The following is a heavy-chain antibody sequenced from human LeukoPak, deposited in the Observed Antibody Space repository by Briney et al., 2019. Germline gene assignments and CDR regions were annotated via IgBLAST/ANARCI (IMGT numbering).Heavy chain of an antibody. Sequence: SETLSLTCTVSGGSISSSSYYWGWIRQPPGKGLEWIGSIYYSGSTYYNPSLKSRVTISVDTSKNQFSLKLSSVTAADTAVYYCAILGTVTAFDYWGQGTLVTVSS. J-gene: IGHJ4*02. CDR1: GGSISSSSYY. V-gene: IGHV4-39*01. CDR3: AILGTVTAFDY. D-gene: IGHD4-17*01. CDR2: IYYSGST.